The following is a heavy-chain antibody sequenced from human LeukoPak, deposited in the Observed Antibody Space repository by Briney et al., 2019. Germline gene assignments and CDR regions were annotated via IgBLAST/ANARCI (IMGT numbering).Heavy chain of an antibody. CDR3: ATSVGVVPAASFDY. CDR2: IIPIFGTA. V-gene: IGHV1-69*13. Sequence: WASVNVSCKASGGTFSSYAISWVRQAPGQGLEWMGGIIPIFGTANYAQKFQGRVTITADESTSTAYMELSSLRSEDTAVYYCATSVGVVPAASFDYWGQGTLATVSS. D-gene: IGHD2-2*01. J-gene: IGHJ4*02. CDR1: GGTFSSYA.